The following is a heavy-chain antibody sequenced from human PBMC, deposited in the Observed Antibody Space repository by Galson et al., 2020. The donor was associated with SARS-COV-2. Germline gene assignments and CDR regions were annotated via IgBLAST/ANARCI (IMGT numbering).Heavy chain of an antibody. CDR3: AKDLSLYYGSGYMDV. D-gene: IGHD3-10*01. J-gene: IGHJ6*03. CDR2: ISRSGGST. Sequence: GGSLRLSCAASGFTFSSYAMSWFRQAPGKGLEWVSAISRSGGSTYYADSVKGRFTISRDNSKNTLYLQMNSLSAEDTAVYYCAKDLSLYYGSGYMDVWGKGTTVTVSS. CDR1: GFTFSSYA. V-gene: IGHV3-23*01.